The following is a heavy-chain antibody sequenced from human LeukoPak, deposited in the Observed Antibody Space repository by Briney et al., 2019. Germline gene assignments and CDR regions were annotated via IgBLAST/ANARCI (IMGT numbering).Heavy chain of an antibody. D-gene: IGHD1-26*01. CDR2: IKSKTDGGTT. CDR3: TTDSRATTATLDY. V-gene: IGHV3-15*01. J-gene: IGHJ4*02. Sequence: GGPLRLSCAASGFTFSNAWMSWVRQAPGKGLEWLGRIKSKTDGGTTDYAAPVKGRFTISRDDSKNTLYLQMNSLKTEDTAVYYCTTDSRATTATLDYWGQGTLVTVSS. CDR1: GFTFSNAW.